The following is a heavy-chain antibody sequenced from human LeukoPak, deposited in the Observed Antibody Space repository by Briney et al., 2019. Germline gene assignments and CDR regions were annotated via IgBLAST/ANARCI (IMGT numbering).Heavy chain of an antibody. V-gene: IGHV3-21*01. CDR1: GFTFSGYS. CDR3: ARGGRFLEY. D-gene: IGHD3-3*01. CDR2: ISGSSSYI. J-gene: IGHJ4*02. Sequence: GGSLRLSCAASGFTFSGYSMNWVRQAPGKGLEWVSFISGSSSYIFFADSVKGRFTISRDNDKNLLYLQMNSLRAEDTALYYCARGGRFLEYWGQGTLVTVSS.